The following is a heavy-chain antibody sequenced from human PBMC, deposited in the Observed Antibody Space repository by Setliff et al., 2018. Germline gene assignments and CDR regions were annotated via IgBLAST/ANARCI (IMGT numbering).Heavy chain of an antibody. V-gene: IGHV1-18*01. J-gene: IGHJ3*02. CDR1: GYSFTIYG. Sequence: ASVKVSCKASGYSFTIYGISWVRQAPGQGLEWMGWISAYNGNTNYAQKLQGRVTMTTDTSTRTAYMELRSLRPDDTAVFYCARDRAAIVVGPPTAAFDIWGQGTMVTVSS. D-gene: IGHD2-2*01. CDR2: ISAYNGNT. CDR3: ARDRAAIVVGPPTAAFDI.